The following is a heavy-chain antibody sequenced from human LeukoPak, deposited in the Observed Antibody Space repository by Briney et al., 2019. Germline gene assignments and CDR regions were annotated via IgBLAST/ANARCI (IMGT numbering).Heavy chain of an antibody. D-gene: IGHD2-2*01. CDR3: AREVIVVVPAAPTAYYGMDV. Sequence: ASVKVSCKASGYTFTSYGISWVRRAPGQGLEWMGWISAYNGNTNYAQKLQGRVTMTTDTSTSTAYMELRSLRSDDTAVYYCAREVIVVVPAAPTAYYGMDVWAKGPRSPSP. CDR1: GYTFTSYG. CDR2: ISAYNGNT. V-gene: IGHV1-18*01. J-gene: IGHJ6*02.